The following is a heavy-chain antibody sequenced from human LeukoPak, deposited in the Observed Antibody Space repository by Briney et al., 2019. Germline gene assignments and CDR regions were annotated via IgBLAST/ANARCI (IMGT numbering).Heavy chain of an antibody. CDR2: IYSGGST. CDR1: GFSISNYA. D-gene: IGHD3-16*01. Sequence: GGSLRLSCAASGFSISNYAMSWVRQALGKGLEWVSVIYSGGSTYYADSVKGRFTISRDNSKNTLYLQMNSLRAEDTAVYYCARERGGGATFDAFDIWGQGTMVTVSS. J-gene: IGHJ3*02. CDR3: ARERGGGATFDAFDI. V-gene: IGHV3-53*01.